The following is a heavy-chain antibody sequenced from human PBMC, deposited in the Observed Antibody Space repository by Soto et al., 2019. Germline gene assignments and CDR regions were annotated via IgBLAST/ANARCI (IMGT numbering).Heavy chain of an antibody. CDR3: AKDPGYSYGTYYFDS. Sequence: GGSLRLSCAASGFTFSSYAMSWVRQAPGKGLEWVSAISGSGGSTYYADSVKGRFTISRDNSKNTLYLQMNSLRAEDTAVYYCAKDPGYSYGTYYFDSWGQGTLVTVSS. CDR1: GFTFSSYA. D-gene: IGHD5-18*01. J-gene: IGHJ4*02. CDR2: ISGSGGST. V-gene: IGHV3-23*01.